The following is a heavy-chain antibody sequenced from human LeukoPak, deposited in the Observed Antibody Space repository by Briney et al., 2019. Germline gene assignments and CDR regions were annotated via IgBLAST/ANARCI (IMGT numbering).Heavy chain of an antibody. CDR2: IKQDGSEK. CDR3: ARGFDSRFFNY. D-gene: IGHD3-22*01. CDR1: GFMFRSYW. Sequence: GGSLRLSCTDSGFMFRSYWMTWVRQAPGKGLEWVANIKQDGSEKHYVDSVKGRFTISRDNAKNSLYLQMSSLRAEDTAVYYCARGFDSRFFNYWGRGTLVTVSS. V-gene: IGHV3-7*01. J-gene: IGHJ4*02.